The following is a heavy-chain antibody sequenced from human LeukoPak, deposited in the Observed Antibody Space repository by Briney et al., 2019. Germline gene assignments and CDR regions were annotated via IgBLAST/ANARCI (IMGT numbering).Heavy chain of an antibody. CDR2: IFRSWTT. D-gene: IGHD3/OR15-3a*01. J-gene: IGHJ4*02. CDR1: GYSISSGYY. CDR3: VRGRGGLGIYQFEF. V-gene: IGHV4-38-2*02. Sequence: TSETLSLTCTVSGYSISSGYYWGWVRRPPGKGLQWIGSIFRSWTTYYSPTLRRRLSMSLDTSKNQFSLKLTSVTATDTAVYYCVRGRGGLGIYQFEFWGQGALVIVPS.